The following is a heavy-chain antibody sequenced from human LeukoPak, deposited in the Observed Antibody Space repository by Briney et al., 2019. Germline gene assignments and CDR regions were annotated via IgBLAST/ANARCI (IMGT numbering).Heavy chain of an antibody. CDR2: ISSSSSTI. J-gene: IGHJ4*02. D-gene: IGHD3-9*01. CDR1: GFTFNSYS. CDR3: ARDQSGYDILTGYYQGGNDY. V-gene: IGHV3-48*01. Sequence: GGSLRLSCAASGFTFNSYSMNWVRQAPGKGLEWVSYISSSSSTIYYADSVKGRFTISRDNAKNSLYLQMNSLRAEDTAVYYCARDQSGYDILTGYYQGGNDYWGQGTLVTVSS.